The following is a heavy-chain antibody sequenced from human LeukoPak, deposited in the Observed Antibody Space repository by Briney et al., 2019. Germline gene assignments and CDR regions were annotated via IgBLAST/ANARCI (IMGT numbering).Heavy chain of an antibody. V-gene: IGHV3-30*02. J-gene: IGHJ4*02. D-gene: IGHD2-21*01. CDR1: GFTFSSYG. CDR2: IRYDGSYT. Sequence: GGSLRLSCAASGFTFSSYGMHWVRQAPGRGLEWFAFIRYDGSYTYYADSVKGRFTISKDNSKNTLYVQMNSLRVEDTAVYYCVKGALFHFDYWGQGMLVTVSS. CDR3: VKGALFHFDY.